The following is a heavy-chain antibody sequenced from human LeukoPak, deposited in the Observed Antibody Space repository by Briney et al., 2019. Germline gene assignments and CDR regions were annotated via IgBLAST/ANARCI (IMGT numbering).Heavy chain of an antibody. CDR2: ISYDGSNK. CDR3: SGSSGYY. CDR1: GFTFSSYG. J-gene: IGHJ4*02. D-gene: IGHD3-22*01. V-gene: IGHV3-30*03. Sequence: GGSLRLSCAASGFTFSSYGMHWVRQAPGKGLEWVAVISYDGSNKYYADSVKGRFTISRDNSKNTLYLQMNSLRAEDTAVYYCSGSSGYYWGQGTLVTVSS.